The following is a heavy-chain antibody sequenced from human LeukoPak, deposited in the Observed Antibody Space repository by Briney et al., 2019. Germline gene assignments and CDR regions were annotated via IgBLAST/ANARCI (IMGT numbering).Heavy chain of an antibody. CDR3: ARGEFPIDPLDL. V-gene: IGHV1-18*01. J-gene: IGHJ3*01. D-gene: IGHD3-9*01. CDR2: ISAYTGNT. Sequence: ASVKVSCKASGYSFSNSGINWVRQAPGQGLEWMGWISAYTGNTNYAQNFQGRITITTDTSTSTAFMELRSLIFDDTAVYYCARGEFPIDPLDLWGQGAVVTVSS. CDR1: GYSFSNSG.